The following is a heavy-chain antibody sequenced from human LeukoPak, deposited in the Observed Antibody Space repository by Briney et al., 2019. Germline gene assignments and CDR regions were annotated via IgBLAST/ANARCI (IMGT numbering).Heavy chain of an antibody. CDR1: GFTFSSYS. V-gene: IGHV3-21*01. Sequence: GSLRLSCAASGFTFSSYSMNWVRQAPGKGLEWVSSISSSSSYIYYADSVKGRFTISRDNAKNSLYLQMNSLRAEDTAVYYCARVQGSWVSGDSGNWGQGTLVTFS. D-gene: IGHD3-10*02. CDR3: ARVQGSWVSGDSGN. J-gene: IGHJ4*02. CDR2: ISSSSSYI.